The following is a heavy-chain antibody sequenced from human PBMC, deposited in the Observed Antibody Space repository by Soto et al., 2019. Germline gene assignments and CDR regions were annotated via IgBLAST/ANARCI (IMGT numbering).Heavy chain of an antibody. J-gene: IGHJ4*02. CDR2: ISRDGSEK. CDR1: GFTFSNYW. V-gene: IGHV3-7*01. D-gene: IGHD6-19*01. Sequence: EVQLVESGGGLVQPGGSLRLSCAASGFTFSNYWMNWVRQAPGKGLEWVAYISRDGSEKSYVDSVKGRFTISRDNAKKSLFLQMNSLRVEDTAVYYCARGFGDGWYGGPDYWGQGTLVTVSS. CDR3: ARGFGDGWYGGPDY.